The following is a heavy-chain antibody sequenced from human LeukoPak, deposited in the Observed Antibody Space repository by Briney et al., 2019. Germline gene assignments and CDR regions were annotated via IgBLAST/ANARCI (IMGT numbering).Heavy chain of an antibody. CDR2: ISSSGSTI. V-gene: IGHV3-48*04. D-gene: IGHD3-22*01. CDR3: ARGAGRTYYYDSSGYYY. J-gene: IGHJ4*02. Sequence: GGSLRLSCAASGFTFSNYAMHWVRQAPGKGLEWVSYISSSGSTIYYADSVKGRFTISRDNAKNSLYLQMNSLRAEDTAVYYCARGAGRTYYYDSSGYYYWGQGTLVTVSS. CDR1: GFTFSNYA.